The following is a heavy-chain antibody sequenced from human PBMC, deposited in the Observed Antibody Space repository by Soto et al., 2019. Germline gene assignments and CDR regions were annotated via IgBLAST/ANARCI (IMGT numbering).Heavy chain of an antibody. CDR3: TRDLDYGGNSEDFDI. D-gene: IGHD4-17*01. V-gene: IGHV5-51*03. Sequence: VQLVQSGAEVKKPGESLKISCKGSEFSFTTYWIAWVRQMPGEGLKWMGIIYPDGSRTTYSPSFQGQVTISADKSINTAYLQWSSLKASDTAMYYCTRDLDYGGNSEDFDIWGQGTRVTVSS. CDR1: EFSFTTYW. J-gene: IGHJ3*02. CDR2: IYPDGSRT.